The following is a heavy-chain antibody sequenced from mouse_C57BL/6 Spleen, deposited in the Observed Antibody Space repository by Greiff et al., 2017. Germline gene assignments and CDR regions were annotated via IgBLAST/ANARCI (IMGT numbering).Heavy chain of an antibody. Sequence: VQLQQPGAELVRPGSSVKLSCKASGYTFTSYWMHWVKQRPIQGLEWIGNIDPSDSETPYNQKFKDKATLTVDKSSSTAYIQLSSLTSEDSAVYYCAGGNYVLDYWGQGTTLTVAS. D-gene: IGHD2-1*01. CDR2: IDPSDSET. J-gene: IGHJ2*01. V-gene: IGHV1-52*01. CDR3: AGGNYVLDY. CDR1: GYTFTSYW.